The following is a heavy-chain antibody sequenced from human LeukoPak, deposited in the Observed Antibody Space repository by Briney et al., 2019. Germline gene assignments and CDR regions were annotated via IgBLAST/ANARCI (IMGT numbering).Heavy chain of an antibody. CDR3: ATGGIAARWSGYYYYMDV. J-gene: IGHJ6*03. Sequence: ASVKVSCKASGGTFSSYAISWVRQAPGQGLEWMGRIIPILGIANYAQKFQGRVTITADKSTSTAYMELSSLRSEGTAVYYCATGGIAARWSGYYYYMDVWGKGTTVTVSS. CDR2: IIPILGIA. CDR1: GGTFSSYA. V-gene: IGHV1-69*04. D-gene: IGHD6-6*01.